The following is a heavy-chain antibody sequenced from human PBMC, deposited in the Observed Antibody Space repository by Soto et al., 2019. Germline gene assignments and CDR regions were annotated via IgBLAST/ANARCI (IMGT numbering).Heavy chain of an antibody. Sequence: SETLSLTCTVSGDSISSSNYFWGWIRQPPGKGLEWIGTIFYSGSTYYNPSLKSRVTISVDTSKNQFSLKLTSVTASDTAMYYCARLQAAAGDNDLTFDYWGQGTLVTVSS. D-gene: IGHD6-13*01. CDR3: ARLQAAAGDNDLTFDY. CDR1: GDSISSSNYF. CDR2: IFYSGST. J-gene: IGHJ4*02. V-gene: IGHV4-39*07.